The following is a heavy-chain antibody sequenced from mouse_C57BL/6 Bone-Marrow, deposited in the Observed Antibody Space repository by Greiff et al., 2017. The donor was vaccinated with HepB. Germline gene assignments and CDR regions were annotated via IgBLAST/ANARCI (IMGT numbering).Heavy chain of an antibody. D-gene: IGHD1-1*01. Sequence: QVQLKESGPELVKPGASVKISCKASGYAFSSSWMNWVKQRPGKGLEWIGRIYPGDGDTNYNGKFKGKATLTADKSSSTAYMQLSSLTSEDSAVYFCARWERFDYWGQGTTLTVSS. V-gene: IGHV1-82*01. CDR1: GYAFSSSW. CDR2: IYPGDGDT. J-gene: IGHJ2*01. CDR3: ARWERFDY.